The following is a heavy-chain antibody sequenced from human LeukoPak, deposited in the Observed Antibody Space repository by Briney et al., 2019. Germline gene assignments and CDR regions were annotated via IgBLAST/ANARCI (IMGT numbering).Heavy chain of an antibody. CDR1: GFTFSTYA. V-gene: IGHV1-24*01. CDR3: ATANWGEQFDY. D-gene: IGHD7-27*01. J-gene: IGHJ4*02. CDR2: FDPEDGET. Sequence: GGSLRLSCAASGFTFSTYAMHWVRQAPGKGLEWMGGFDPEDGETIYAQKFQGRVTMTEDTSTDTAYMELSSLRSEDTAVYYCATANWGEQFDYWGQGTLVTVSS.